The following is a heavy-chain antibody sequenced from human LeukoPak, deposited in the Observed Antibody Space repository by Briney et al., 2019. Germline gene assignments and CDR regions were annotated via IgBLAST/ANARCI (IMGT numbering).Heavy chain of an antibody. Sequence: ASVKVTCKASGGTFSSYAISWVRQAPGQGLEWMGGIIPIFGTANYAQKFQGRVTITADESTSTAYMELSSLRSEDTAVYYCASDILTGNYYYYGIDVWGKGTTVTVSS. CDR3: ASDILTGNYYYYGIDV. CDR1: GGTFSSYA. V-gene: IGHV1-69*13. CDR2: IIPIFGTA. J-gene: IGHJ6*04. D-gene: IGHD3-9*01.